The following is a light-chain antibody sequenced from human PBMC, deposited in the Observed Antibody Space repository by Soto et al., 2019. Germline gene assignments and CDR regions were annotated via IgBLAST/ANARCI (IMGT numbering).Light chain of an antibody. CDR1: QSVSKS. CDR3: QQYATSPLT. Sequence: EIVLTQSPATLSLSPGERATLSCRASQSVSKSLAWYQQKPGQAPRLLIYTTSNRATGIPARFSGSGSRTDFTLTISRLEPEDFALYYCQQYATSPLTFGGGTKVDIK. J-gene: IGKJ4*01. CDR2: TTS. V-gene: IGKV3-11*01.